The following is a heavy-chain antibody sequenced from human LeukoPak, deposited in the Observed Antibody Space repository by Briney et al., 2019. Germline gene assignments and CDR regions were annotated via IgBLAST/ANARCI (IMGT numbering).Heavy chain of an antibody. D-gene: IGHD3-22*01. CDR1: GYTFTSYG. J-gene: IGHJ5*02. CDR2: INPNSGGT. CDR3: ARDSRPLTYYYDSSGTYNWFDP. V-gene: IGHV1-2*04. Sequence: ASVKVSCKASGYTFTSYGISWVRQAPGQGLEWMGWINPNSGGTNYAQKFQGWVTMTRDTSISTAYMELSRLRSDDTAVYYCARDSRPLTYYYDSSGTYNWFDPWGQGTLVTVSS.